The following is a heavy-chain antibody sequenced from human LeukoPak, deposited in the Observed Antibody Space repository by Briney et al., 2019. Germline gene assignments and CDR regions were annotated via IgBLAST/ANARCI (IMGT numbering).Heavy chain of an antibody. CDR3: VQTTGWPGFDY. Sequence: PSEPLSLTCTASGTPISRFYWNWVRQPPGKGQEWIGNIYNGVPTFFNPSLKSRVTLSVDTSKTQFSLQLASVTAADTAVYYCVQTTGWPGFDYRGQGVLVTVSS. D-gene: IGHD6-19*01. CDR1: GTPISRFY. CDR2: IYNGVPT. V-gene: IGHV4-4*09. J-gene: IGHJ4*02.